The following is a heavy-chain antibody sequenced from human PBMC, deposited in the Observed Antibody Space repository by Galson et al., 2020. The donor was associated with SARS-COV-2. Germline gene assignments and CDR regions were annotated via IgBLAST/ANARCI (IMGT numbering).Heavy chain of an antibody. V-gene: IGHV4-34*01. CDR3: ARGGIAVAGIGEYYYCMDV. CDR2: INHSGST. Sequence: SETLSLTCAVYGGSFSGYYWSWIRQPPGKGLEWIGEINHSGSTNYNPSLKSRVTISVDTSKNQFSLKLSSVTAADTAVYYCARGGIAVAGIGEYYYCMDVWGQGTTVTVSS. J-gene: IGHJ6*02. CDR1: GGSFSGYY. D-gene: IGHD6-19*01.